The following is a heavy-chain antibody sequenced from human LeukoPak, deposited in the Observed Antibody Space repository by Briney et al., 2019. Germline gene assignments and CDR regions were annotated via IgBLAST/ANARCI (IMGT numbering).Heavy chain of an antibody. CDR2: ISSSSSYI. CDR3: AREPVYYYYYMDV. CDR1: GFTFSSYS. J-gene: IGHJ6*03. Sequence: PGGSLRLSCAASGFTFSSYSMNWVRQASGKGLEWVSSISSSSSYIYYADSVKGRFTISRDNAKNSLYLQMNSLRAEDTAVYYCAREPVYYYYYMDVWGKGTTVTVSS. V-gene: IGHV3-21*01.